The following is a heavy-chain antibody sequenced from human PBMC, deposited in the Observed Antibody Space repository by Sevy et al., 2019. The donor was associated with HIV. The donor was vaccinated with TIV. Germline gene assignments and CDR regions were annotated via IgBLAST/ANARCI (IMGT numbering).Heavy chain of an antibody. CDR3: VRGXSPWXGXXX. CDR1: SAXITSYY. V-gene: IGHV4-59*01. Sequence: SETLSLTCTFSSAXITSYYYSWIRQPPGKGLEWIAYTYYSGSTNYNPSLKSRVTISIDTSKNQLSLKLSSVTAADTAVYYCVRGXSPWXGXXXXGKGTTVTVSS. CDR2: TYYSGST. D-gene: IGHD2-15*01. J-gene: IGHJ6*04.